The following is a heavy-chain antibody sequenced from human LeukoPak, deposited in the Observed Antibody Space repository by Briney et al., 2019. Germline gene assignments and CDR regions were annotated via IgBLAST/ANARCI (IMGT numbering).Heavy chain of an antibody. Sequence: GGSLRLSCAASGFTFTTYAMSWVRQAPGKGLEWVSAISGSGGSTYCADSVKGRFTISRDNSKNTLYLQMNSLRAEDAAVYYCAKGGHTVAGLDAFDIWGQGTMVTVSS. CDR3: AKGGHTVAGLDAFDI. D-gene: IGHD6-19*01. V-gene: IGHV3-23*01. CDR2: ISGSGGST. J-gene: IGHJ3*02. CDR1: GFTFTTYA.